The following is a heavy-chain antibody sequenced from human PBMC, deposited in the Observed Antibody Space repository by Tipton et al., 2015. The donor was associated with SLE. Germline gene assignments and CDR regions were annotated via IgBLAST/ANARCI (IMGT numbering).Heavy chain of an antibody. CDR3: ARSQQLSYMDV. V-gene: IGHV4-59*01. D-gene: IGHD6-13*01. Sequence: LRLSCTVSGGSISSCYWSWIRQPPGKGLEWIGYIYYSGCTNYNPSLKSRVTISVDTSKNQFSLKLSSVTAADTAVYYCARSQQLSYMDVWGKGTTVTVSS. CDR1: GGSISSCY. CDR2: IYYSGCT. J-gene: IGHJ6*03.